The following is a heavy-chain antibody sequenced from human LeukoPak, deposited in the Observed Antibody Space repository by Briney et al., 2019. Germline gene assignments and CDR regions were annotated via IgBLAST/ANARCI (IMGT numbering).Heavy chain of an antibody. CDR3: ARGPSPHPETDC. V-gene: IGHV4-38-2*01. Sequence: SETLSLTCAVSGYSSSSGFYWGWVRQPPGKGLEWIGSSYHSGNTYYNPPLKTRVTRPVATPKNQFSLKLRSVTAADTGVYYCARGPSPHPETDCWGEGTLVTVYS. J-gene: IGHJ4*01. CDR1: GYSSSSGFY. CDR2: SYHSGNT.